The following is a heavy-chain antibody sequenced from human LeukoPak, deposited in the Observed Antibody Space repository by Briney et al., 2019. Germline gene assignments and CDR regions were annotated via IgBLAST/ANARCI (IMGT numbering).Heavy chain of an antibody. V-gene: IGHV3-48*03. CDR2: ISVGGDTT. CDR1: GLTFSSYE. D-gene: IGHD3-16*01. CDR3: ARLWQLQSGG. Sequence: GGSLRLSCAASGLTFSSYEIDWVRQAPGKGLEWVAYISVGGDTTHYADSVKGRFTVSRDDAENSGYLQMNSLRADDSAVYYCARLWQLQSGGWGQGTLVTVSS. J-gene: IGHJ4*02.